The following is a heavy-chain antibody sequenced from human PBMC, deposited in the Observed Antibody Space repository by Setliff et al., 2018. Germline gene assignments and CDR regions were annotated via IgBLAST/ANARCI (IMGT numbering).Heavy chain of an antibody. CDR2: MSLDETNK. Sequence: PGGSLRLSCAASGFTFSSYGMHWVRQAPGKGLEWVAVMSLDETNKYYADSVRGRSTISRDGSKSTFYLDMSSLRSEDTAVYYCARAPVGDRNGLFDSWGQGTLVTVSS. J-gene: IGHJ4*02. D-gene: IGHD6-19*01. CDR3: ARAPVGDRNGLFDS. CDR1: GFTFSSYG. V-gene: IGHV3-30*03.